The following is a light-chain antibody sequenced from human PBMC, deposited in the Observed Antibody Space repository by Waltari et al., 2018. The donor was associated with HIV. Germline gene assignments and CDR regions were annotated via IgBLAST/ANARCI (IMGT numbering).Light chain of an antibody. J-gene: IGLJ3*02. V-gene: IGLV2-11*01. CDR2: DVS. CDR3: CSYAGSDWV. CDR1: SSDVGGYHY. Sequence: QSALTQPRSVSGSPGQSVTITCPGTSSDVGGYHYVSWYQQHPGKAPKLMIYDVSKRPSGVPDRFSGSKSGNPASLTISGLQAEDEADYYCCSYAGSDWVFGGGTKLTVL.